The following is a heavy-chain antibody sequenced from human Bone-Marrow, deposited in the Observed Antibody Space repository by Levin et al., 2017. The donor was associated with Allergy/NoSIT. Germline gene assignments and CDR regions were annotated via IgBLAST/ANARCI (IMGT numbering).Heavy chain of an antibody. D-gene: IGHD5-12*01. CDR2: IYYSGNT. J-gene: IGHJ4*01. V-gene: IGHV4-31*03. Sequence: SQTPSLTCTVSGGSLSGGGYYCSCIRQHPGKGLEWIGYIYYSGNTYYNPSLKSRVIISVVTSKNQLSLKLTSVTVADTAVYYCARFNGYDFDYWGRGTLVTVSS. CDR3: ARFNGYDFDY. CDR1: GGSLSGGGYY.